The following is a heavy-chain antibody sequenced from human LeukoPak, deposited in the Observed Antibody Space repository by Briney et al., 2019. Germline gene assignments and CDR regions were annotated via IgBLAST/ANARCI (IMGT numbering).Heavy chain of an antibody. D-gene: IGHD2/OR15-2a*01. V-gene: IGHV1-2*02. CDR3: AREGNGLLSKDFDY. CDR1: GFTFTDYY. Sequence: ASVRVSCKSSGFTFTDYYIHWVRQAPGQGREGMGYICPHSSATNSPQAFQGRVTMTRDTSMSTAYMELTRLTSDDTAVYYCAREGNGLLSKDFDYWGQGTLVTVSS. J-gene: IGHJ4*02. CDR2: ICPHSSAT.